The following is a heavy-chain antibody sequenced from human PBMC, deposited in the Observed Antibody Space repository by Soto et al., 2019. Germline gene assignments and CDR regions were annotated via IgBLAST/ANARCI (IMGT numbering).Heavy chain of an antibody. CDR3: ASHFTGVLVLGASPPGGDNYGWDV. Sequence: QVQLVQSGAEVKKPGSSVKVSCKASGGTFSRYTISWVRQAPGQGLEWMGRIIPILDIPNYAQNFQGRVPSTADKSTRKAYLELSSLRSDDTAVYYCASHFTGVLVLGASPPGGDNYGWDVWGQGTTVTVSS. V-gene: IGHV1-69*02. J-gene: IGHJ6*02. D-gene: IGHD2-15*01. CDR1: GGTFSRYT. CDR2: IIPILDIP.